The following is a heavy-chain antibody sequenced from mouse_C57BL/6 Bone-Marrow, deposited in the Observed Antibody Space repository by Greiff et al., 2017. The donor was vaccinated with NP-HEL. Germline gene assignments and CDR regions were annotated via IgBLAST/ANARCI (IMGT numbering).Heavy chain of an antibody. CDR3: ARPYYGSSSWFAY. CDR2: IYPRSGNT. CDR1: GYTFTSYG. Sequence: VQLQQSGAELARPGASVKLSCKASGYTFTSYGISWVKQRPGQGLEWIGEIYPRSGNTYYNEKFKGKATLTADKSSSTAYMELRSLTSEDSAVYFCARPYYGSSSWFAYWGQGTLVTVSA. V-gene: IGHV1-81*01. D-gene: IGHD1-1*01. J-gene: IGHJ3*01.